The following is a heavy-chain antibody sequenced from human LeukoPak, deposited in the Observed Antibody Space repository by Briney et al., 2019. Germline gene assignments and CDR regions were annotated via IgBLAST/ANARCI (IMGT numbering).Heavy chain of an antibody. D-gene: IGHD3-22*01. CDR3: AKDSYYYDSSGYYPQYYYYYMDV. V-gene: IGHV3-23*01. J-gene: IGHJ6*03. CDR2: ISGSGDTT. CDR1: GFTFSSYA. Sequence: GGSLRLSCAASGFTFSSYAMNWVRQAPGKGLEWVSFISGSGDTTYYADSVKGRFTISRDNSKNTLYLQMNSLRADDTALYYCAKDSYYYDSSGYYPQYYYYYMDVWGKGTTVTVSS.